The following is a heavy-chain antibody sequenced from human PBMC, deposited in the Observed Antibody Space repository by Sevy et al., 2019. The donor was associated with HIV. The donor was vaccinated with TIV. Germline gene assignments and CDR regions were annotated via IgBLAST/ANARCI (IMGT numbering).Heavy chain of an antibody. CDR2: IYSDGRT. J-gene: IGHJ6*02. D-gene: IGHD2-15*01. CDR3: TREDIVLGEDNYYGMDV. Sequence: GWSLRLSCVVSGFSFSRNYMSWVRQAPGKGLEWVSNIYSDGRTYYADSVRGRFTISRDTSKNTVYLEMKSLRAEDTAVYYCTREDIVLGEDNYYGMDVWGHGTTVTVSS. V-gene: IGHV3-53*01. CDR1: GFSFSRNY.